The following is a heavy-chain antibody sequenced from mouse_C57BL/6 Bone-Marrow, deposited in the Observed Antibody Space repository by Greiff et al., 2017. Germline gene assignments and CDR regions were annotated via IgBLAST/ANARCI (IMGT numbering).Heavy chain of an antibody. Sequence: VQLQQSGAELVRPGASVTLSCKASGYTFTDYEMHWVKQTPVHGLEWIGAIDTETGGTAYNQKFKGKAILTADKSSSTAYMELRSLTSEDSAVYYCTREGFYFDYWGQGTTLTVSS. J-gene: IGHJ2*01. CDR1: GYTFTDYE. CDR3: TREGFYFDY. V-gene: IGHV1-15*01. CDR2: IDTETGGT.